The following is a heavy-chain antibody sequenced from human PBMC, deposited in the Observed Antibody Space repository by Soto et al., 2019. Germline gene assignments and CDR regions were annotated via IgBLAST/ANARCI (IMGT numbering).Heavy chain of an antibody. CDR1: GGSISSGGYY. CDR2: IYYSGST. CDR3: ARGKTFFGLVKSRWFDP. V-gene: IGHV4-31*03. J-gene: IGHJ5*02. D-gene: IGHD3-3*01. Sequence: SETLSLTCTVSGGSISSGGYYLSWIRQHPGKGLEWIGYIYYSGSTYYNPSLKSRVTISVDTSKKQFSLKLSSVTAADTAVYYCARGKTFFGLVKSRWFDPWGQGMLFTVSS.